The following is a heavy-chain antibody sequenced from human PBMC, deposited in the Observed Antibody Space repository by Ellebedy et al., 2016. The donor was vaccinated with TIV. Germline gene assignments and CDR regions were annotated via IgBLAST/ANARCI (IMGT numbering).Heavy chain of an antibody. CDR3: ARVRRITMIVVVMTYFDY. J-gene: IGHJ4*02. V-gene: IGHV4-4*02. CDR2: IYHSGST. D-gene: IGHD3-22*01. Sequence: SETLSLXXAVSGGSISSSNWRSWVRQPPGKGLEWIGEIYHSGSTNYNPSLKSRVTISVDKSKNQFSLKLSPVTAADTAVYYCARVRRITMIVVVMTYFDYWGQGTLVTVSS. CDR1: GGSISSSNW.